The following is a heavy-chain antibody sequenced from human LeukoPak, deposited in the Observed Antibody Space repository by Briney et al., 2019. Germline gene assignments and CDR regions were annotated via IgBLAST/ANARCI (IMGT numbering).Heavy chain of an antibody. V-gene: IGHV4-39*01. CDR1: GDSISSGDYY. J-gene: IGHJ4*02. Sequence: PSETLSLTCTVSGDSISSGDYYWSWIRQPPGKGLEWIGSIYYSGSTYYNPSLKSRVTISVDTSKNQFSLKLSSVTAADTAVYYCARRGIQLWLTFDYWGQGTLVTVSS. CDR2: IYYSGST. D-gene: IGHD5-18*01. CDR3: ARRGIQLWLTFDY.